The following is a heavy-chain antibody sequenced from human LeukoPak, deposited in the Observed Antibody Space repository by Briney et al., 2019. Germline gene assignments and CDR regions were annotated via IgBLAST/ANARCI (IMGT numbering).Heavy chain of an antibody. V-gene: IGHV1-8*01. CDR1: GYTFTNYD. Sequence: GASVKVSCKASGYTFTNYDINWVGQATGQGLERMGYMNPNSGFTTYEQKFQGRGTMTRDTSISTAYMELSSLRSDDTAVYYCARVPRDLGAYWGQGTLVTVSS. J-gene: IGHJ4*02. CDR2: MNPNSGFT. CDR3: ARVPRDLGAY. D-gene: IGHD3-16*01.